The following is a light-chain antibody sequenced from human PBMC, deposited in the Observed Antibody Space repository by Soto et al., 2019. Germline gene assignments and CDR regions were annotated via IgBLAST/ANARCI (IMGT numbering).Light chain of an antibody. V-gene: IGLV1-51*01. CDR3: GTWDSSLSAYV. CDR1: SSNIGNNY. CDR2: DNN. J-gene: IGLJ1*01. Sequence: QSVLTQPPSVSAAPGQKGTISCSGSSSNIGNNYVSWYQQLPGTAPKLLIYDNNKRPSGIPDRFSGSKSGTSATLGITGLQTGDEADYYCGTWDSSLSAYVFGTGTKVTAL.